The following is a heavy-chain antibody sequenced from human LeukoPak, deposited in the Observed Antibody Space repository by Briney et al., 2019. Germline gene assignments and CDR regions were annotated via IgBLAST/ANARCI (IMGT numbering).Heavy chain of an antibody. D-gene: IGHD5-24*01. Sequence: GGSLRLSYAASGFTFSSYSMNWVRQAPGKGLEWVSSISSSSSYIYYADSVKGRFTISRDNAKNSLYLQTNSLRAEDTAVYYCARDGNGYSYDYWGQGTLVTVSS. CDR3: ARDGNGYSYDY. CDR1: GFTFSSYS. CDR2: ISSSSSYI. J-gene: IGHJ4*02. V-gene: IGHV3-21*01.